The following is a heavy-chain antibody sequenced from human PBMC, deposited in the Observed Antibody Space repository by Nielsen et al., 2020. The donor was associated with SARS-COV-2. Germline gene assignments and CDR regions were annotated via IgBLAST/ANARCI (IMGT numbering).Heavy chain of an antibody. J-gene: IGHJ6*02. D-gene: IGHD3-9*01. CDR3: ARVVSYDILTGFNYYYYYGMDV. Sequence: ASVKVSCKASGYTFTSYYMHWVRQAPGQGLEWMGIINPSGGSTIYAQKFQGRVTMTRDTSTSTVYMELSSLRSEDTAVYYCARVVSYDILTGFNYYYYYGMDVWGQGTTVTVSS. V-gene: IGHV1-46*01. CDR2: INPSGGST. CDR1: GYTFTSYY.